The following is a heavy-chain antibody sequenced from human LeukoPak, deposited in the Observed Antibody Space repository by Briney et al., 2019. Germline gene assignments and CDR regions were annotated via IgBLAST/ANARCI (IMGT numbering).Heavy chain of an antibody. D-gene: IGHD5-12*01. CDR3: ARGSRENIVATSHRFDY. CDR1: GGSFSGYY. CDR2: SNHSGST. Sequence: SETLSLTCAVYGGSFSGYYWSWIRQPPGKGLEWIGESNHSGSTNYNPSLKSRVTISVDTSKNQFSLKLSSMTAADTAVYYCARGSRENIVATSHRFDYWGQGTLVTVSS. J-gene: IGHJ4*02. V-gene: IGHV4-34*01.